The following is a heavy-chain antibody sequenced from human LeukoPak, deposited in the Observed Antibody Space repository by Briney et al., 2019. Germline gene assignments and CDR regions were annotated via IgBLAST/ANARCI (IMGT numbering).Heavy chain of an antibody. CDR2: IYYSGST. J-gene: IGHJ3*02. V-gene: IGHV4-59*01. Sequence: SETLSLTCTVSGGSISSYYWSWIRQPPGKGLEWIGYIYYSGSTNYNPSLKSRVTISVDTSKNQFSLKLSSVTAADTAVYYCARDCGGDCYSRDAFDIWGQGTMVTVSS. CDR3: ARDCGGDCYSRDAFDI. D-gene: IGHD2-21*02. CDR1: GGSISSYY.